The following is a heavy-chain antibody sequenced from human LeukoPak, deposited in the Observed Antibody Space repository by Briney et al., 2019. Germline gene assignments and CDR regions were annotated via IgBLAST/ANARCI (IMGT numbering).Heavy chain of an antibody. CDR2: MYNSGST. CDR3: ARLGGPAAVDY. CDR1: GASIRSYY. Sequence: SETLSLTCTVSGASIRSYYWSWIRQPPGRGLEWIGYMYNSGSTYYNPSLKSRVTISGDTSKNQFSLKLTSVSAADTAVYYCARLGGPAAVDYWGQGTLVTVSS. V-gene: IGHV4-59*01. J-gene: IGHJ4*02. D-gene: IGHD2-2*01.